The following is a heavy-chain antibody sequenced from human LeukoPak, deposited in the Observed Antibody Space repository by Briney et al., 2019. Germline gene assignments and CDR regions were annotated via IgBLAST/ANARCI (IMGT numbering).Heavy chain of an antibody. CDR3: ARALLANTLWYDSSGYYDY. J-gene: IGHJ4*02. CDR2: IKQDGSEK. D-gene: IGHD3-22*01. CDR1: GFTFSSYW. Sequence: GGSLRLSCAASGFTFSSYWMSWVRQAPGKGLEWVANIKQDGSEKYYVDSVKGRFSISRDNAKNSLYLQMNSLRAEDTAVYYCARALLANTLWYDSSGYYDYWGQGTLVTVSS. V-gene: IGHV3-7*04.